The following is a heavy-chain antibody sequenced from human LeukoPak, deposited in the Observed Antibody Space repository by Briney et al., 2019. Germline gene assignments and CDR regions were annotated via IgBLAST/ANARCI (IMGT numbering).Heavy chain of an antibody. Sequence: ASVKVSCKASGYTFTSYGISWVRHAPGQGLEWMGWISAYNGNTNYAQKLQGRVTMTTDTSTSTAYMELRSLRSDDTAVCYCARGVRLFREFHYGGQGILVTVSS. J-gene: IGHJ4*02. D-gene: IGHD3-22*01. CDR1: GYTFTSYG. CDR2: ISAYNGNT. CDR3: ARGVRLFREFHY. V-gene: IGHV1-18*01.